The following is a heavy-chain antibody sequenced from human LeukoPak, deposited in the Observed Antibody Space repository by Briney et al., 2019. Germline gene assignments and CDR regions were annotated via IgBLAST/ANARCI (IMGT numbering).Heavy chain of an antibody. Sequence: GGSLRLSCAAPGFTVSSNYMSWVRQAPGKGLEWVSVIYSGGSTYYADSVKGRYTISRDNSKNTLYLQMNSLRAEDTAVYYCARDTGSHFDYWGQGTLVTVSS. V-gene: IGHV3-66*01. D-gene: IGHD1-26*01. CDR2: IYSGGST. CDR3: ARDTGSHFDY. CDR1: GFTVSSNY. J-gene: IGHJ4*02.